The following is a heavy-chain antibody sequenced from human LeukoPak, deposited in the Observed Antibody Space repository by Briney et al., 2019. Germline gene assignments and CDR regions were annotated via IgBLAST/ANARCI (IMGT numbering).Heavy chain of an antibody. D-gene: IGHD1-26*01. CDR2: IKSKTDGGTT. CDR3: ARGPKGAGYSGSSSIDY. J-gene: IGHJ4*02. Sequence: KAGGSLRLSCAASGVTFNNAWMSWVRQAPGKGLEWVGRIKSKTDGGTTDYAAPVKGRFTISRDDSKNTLYLRMNSLKREDTAVYYCARGPKGAGYSGSSSIDYWGQGTLVTVSS. V-gene: IGHV3-15*01. CDR1: GVTFNNAW.